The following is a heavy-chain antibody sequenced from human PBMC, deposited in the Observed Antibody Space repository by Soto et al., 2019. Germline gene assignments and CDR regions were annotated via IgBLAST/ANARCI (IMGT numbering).Heavy chain of an antibody. J-gene: IGHJ4*02. Sequence: PSQTLSLTCAISGDSVSSNSAAWNWIRQSPSRGLEWLGRTYYRSRWYNDYEISVKSRITINPETSKNQFSLQLNSVTPEDTAVYYCARDAAVGLAAAAFDSWGQGTLVTVSS. CDR3: ARDAAVGLAAAAFDS. CDR1: GDSVSSNSAA. CDR2: TYYRSRWYN. D-gene: IGHD6-13*01. V-gene: IGHV6-1*01.